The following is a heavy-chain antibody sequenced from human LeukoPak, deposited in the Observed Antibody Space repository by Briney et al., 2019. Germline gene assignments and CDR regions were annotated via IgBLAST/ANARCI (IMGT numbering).Heavy chain of an antibody. V-gene: IGHV3-15*01. D-gene: IGHD3-10*01. CDR2: IKSKTDGGTT. CDR3: SKLWFGEYD. J-gene: IGHJ4*02. Sequence: KPGGSLRLSCAASGFTFTNAWMSWVRQAPGKGLEWVGRIKSKTDGGTTDYAAPVKGRFTISRDDSKNTLHLQLNSLKTEDTAVYYCSKLWFGEYDWGQGTLVTVSS. CDR1: GFTFTNAW.